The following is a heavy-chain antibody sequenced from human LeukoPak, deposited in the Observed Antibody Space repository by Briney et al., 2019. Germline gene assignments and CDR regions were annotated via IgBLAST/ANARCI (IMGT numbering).Heavy chain of an antibody. Sequence: PGGSLRLSCAAPGFIFSSYSMKWVRQAPGKGLEWISYISTSSTTIDYADSVKGRFTISRDNAKNSLDLQMNSLRAEDTAVYYCARLGPDMSASGGFCTSTSCYGIGYWGQGTLVTVSS. V-gene: IGHV3-48*04. D-gene: IGHD2-2*01. CDR3: ARLGPDMSASGGFCTSTSCYGIGY. CDR2: ISTSSTTI. J-gene: IGHJ4*02. CDR1: GFIFSSYS.